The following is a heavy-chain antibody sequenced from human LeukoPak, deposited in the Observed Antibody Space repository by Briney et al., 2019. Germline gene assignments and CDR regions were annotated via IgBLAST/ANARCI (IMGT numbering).Heavy chain of an antibody. V-gene: IGHV5-51*01. CDR1: GYSFTSYW. J-gene: IGHJ4*02. Sequence: GESLKISCKGSGYSFTSYWIGWVRQMPGKGLELMGIIYPGDSDTRYSPSFQGQVTISADKSSSTAYLRWSSLKASDTAMYYCARLIVGATRNFDYWGQGTLVTVSS. CDR3: ARLIVGATRNFDY. D-gene: IGHD1-26*01. CDR2: IYPGDSDT.